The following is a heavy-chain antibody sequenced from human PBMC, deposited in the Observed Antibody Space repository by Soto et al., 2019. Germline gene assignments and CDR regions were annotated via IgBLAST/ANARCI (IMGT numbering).Heavy chain of an antibody. J-gene: IGHJ4*02. Sequence: GGSLRLSCAASGFTVSSNYMSWVRQAPGKGLEWVSVIYSGGSTYYADSVKGRFTISRDNSKNTLYLQMNSLRAEDTAVYYCARDISQQWLDHWGQGTLVTVSS. CDR3: ARDISQQWLDH. V-gene: IGHV3-53*01. CDR2: IYSGGST. D-gene: IGHD6-19*01. CDR1: GFTVSSNY.